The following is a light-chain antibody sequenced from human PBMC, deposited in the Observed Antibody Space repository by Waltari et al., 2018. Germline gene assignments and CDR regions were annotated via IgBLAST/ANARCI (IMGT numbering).Light chain of an antibody. CDR1: QSVNRW. V-gene: IGKV1-5*03. CDR3: QQYEAFPVT. CDR2: KAS. J-gene: IGKJ1*01. Sequence: DIQMTQSPSTLSASVGDRVTITCRASQSVNRWSAWYQQKPGKAPKLLISKASALQNGVAPRFSGGGSGTEFTLTISNLQPDDSSTYYCQQYEAFPVTFGHGTKVEIK.